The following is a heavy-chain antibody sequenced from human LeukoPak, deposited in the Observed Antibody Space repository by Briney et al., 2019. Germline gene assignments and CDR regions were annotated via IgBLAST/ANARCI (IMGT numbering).Heavy chain of an antibody. CDR3: ARAQPSAEGYYVDV. Sequence: ASVKVSCKASGYTFTNYDINWVRQATGQGLEWMGWMNPNSGDTGYARNFQGRVTITRSTSINTAYMELSSLRSEDTAVYYCARAQPSAEGYYVDVWGKGTTVTVSS. CDR2: MNPNSGDT. CDR1: GYTFTNYD. J-gene: IGHJ6*03. V-gene: IGHV1-8*03.